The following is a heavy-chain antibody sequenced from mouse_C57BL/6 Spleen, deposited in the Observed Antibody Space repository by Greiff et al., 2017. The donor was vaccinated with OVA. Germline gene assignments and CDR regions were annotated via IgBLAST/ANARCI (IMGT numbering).Heavy chain of an antibody. CDR1: GYTFTSYD. V-gene: IGHV1-85*01. Sequence: QVQLQQSGPELVKPGASVKLSCKASGYTFTSYDINWVKQRPGQGLEWIGWIYPRDGSTKYNEKFKGKATLTVDTSSSTAYMELHSLTSEDSAVYFCARWGNWDWFAYWGQGTLVTVSA. CDR2: IYPRDGST. D-gene: IGHD4-1*01. CDR3: ARWGNWDWFAY. J-gene: IGHJ3*01.